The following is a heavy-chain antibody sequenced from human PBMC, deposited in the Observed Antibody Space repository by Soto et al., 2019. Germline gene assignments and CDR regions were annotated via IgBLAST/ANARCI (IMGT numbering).Heavy chain of an antibody. CDR1: GFAFGSYS. Sequence: EVQLVESGGGLVQPGGSLRLSCTASGFAFGSYSMNWVRQAPGKGLEWISYISSPSTISYADSVKGRFTISRDNAETSLYLQMNSLRDEDTAVYYCVRDHKWAFDSWGQGTLVTVSS. V-gene: IGHV3-48*02. CDR2: ISSPSTI. D-gene: IGHD1-26*01. CDR3: VRDHKWAFDS. J-gene: IGHJ4*02.